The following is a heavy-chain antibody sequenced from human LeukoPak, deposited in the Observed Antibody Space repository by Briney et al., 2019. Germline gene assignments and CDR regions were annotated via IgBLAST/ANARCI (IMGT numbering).Heavy chain of an antibody. J-gene: IGHJ4*02. CDR3: ARSPRQLQLWLMDFDY. Sequence: SETLSLTCTVSGASISGYYWSWIRQPPGKGLEWIGYIYHSGSTYYNPSLKSRVTISVDRSKNQFSLKLSSVTAADTAVYYCARSPRQLQLWLMDFDYWGQGTLVTVSS. V-gene: IGHV4-59*12. CDR2: IYHSGST. D-gene: IGHD5-18*01. CDR1: GASISGYY.